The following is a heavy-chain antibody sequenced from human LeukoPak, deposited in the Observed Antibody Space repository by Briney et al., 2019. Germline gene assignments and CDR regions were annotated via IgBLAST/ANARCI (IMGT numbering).Heavy chain of an antibody. CDR2: IYYSGST. J-gene: IGHJ6*02. CDR1: GGSISSYY. Sequence: PSETLSLTCTVSGGSISSYYWSWIRQPPGKGLECIGYIYYSGSTNYNPSLKSRVTISVDTSKNQFSLKLSSVTAAATAVYYCARLMTYGDPYCYYFLGMDVWGQGTTVTVSS. D-gene: IGHD4-17*01. CDR3: ARLMTYGDPYCYYFLGMDV. V-gene: IGHV4-59*08.